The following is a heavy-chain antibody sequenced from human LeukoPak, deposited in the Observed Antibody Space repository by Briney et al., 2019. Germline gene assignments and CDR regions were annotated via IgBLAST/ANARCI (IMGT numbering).Heavy chain of an antibody. Sequence: SETLSLTCAVYGGSFSGYYWSWIRQPPGKGLEWIGEINHSGSTNYNPSLKSRVTISVDTSKNQFSLKLSSVTAADTAVYYCARDRNIVVVTAFDYWGQGTLVTVSS. CDR1: GGSFSGYY. J-gene: IGHJ4*02. CDR2: INHSGST. V-gene: IGHV4-34*01. CDR3: ARDRNIVVVTAFDY. D-gene: IGHD2-21*02.